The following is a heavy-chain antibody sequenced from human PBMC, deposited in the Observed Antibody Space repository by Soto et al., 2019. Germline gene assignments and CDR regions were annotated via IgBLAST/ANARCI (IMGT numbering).Heavy chain of an antibody. CDR3: VRDGTKTLRDWFDP. V-gene: IGHV4-4*07. CDR1: GASISGFY. J-gene: IGHJ5*02. Sequence: QVQLQESGPGLVKPSENLSLTCTVSGASISGFYWSWIRKSAGKGLEWIGRIYATGTTDYNPSLKSRVIMSVDTSKKQFSLKLRSVTAADTAVYYCVRDGTKTLRDWFDPWGQGISVTVSS. D-gene: IGHD1-1*01. CDR2: IYATGTT.